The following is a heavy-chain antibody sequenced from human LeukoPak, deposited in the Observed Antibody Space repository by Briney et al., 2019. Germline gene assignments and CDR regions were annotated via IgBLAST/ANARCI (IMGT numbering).Heavy chain of an antibody. J-gene: IGHJ4*02. Sequence: GGSLRLSRAASGFTFSNYAMHWVRPAPGKGLEWVAVISYDGSKKYYADSVKGRFTVSRDNSKSTLYLQMDSLRAEDAAVYYCARDSSGWYFTLFWCDYWGQGTLVIVSS. D-gene: IGHD6-19*01. CDR1: GFTFSNYA. CDR2: ISYDGSKK. CDR3: ARDSSGWYFTLFWCDY. V-gene: IGHV3-30*04.